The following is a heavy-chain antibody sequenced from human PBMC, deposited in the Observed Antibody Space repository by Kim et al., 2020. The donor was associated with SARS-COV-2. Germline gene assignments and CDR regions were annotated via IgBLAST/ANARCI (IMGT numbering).Heavy chain of an antibody. Sequence: SETLSLTCTVSGRSVSGYFWTWIRQPAGKGLEWIGLIYTSGTTNYNPSLKSRVTMSVDTSKNQFFLNLSSVTAADTAVYYCARGDGGYWGQGTLVTVSS. CDR3: ARGDGGY. CDR1: GRSVSGYF. CDR2: IYTSGTT. V-gene: IGHV4-4*07. D-gene: IGHD2-21*01. J-gene: IGHJ4*02.